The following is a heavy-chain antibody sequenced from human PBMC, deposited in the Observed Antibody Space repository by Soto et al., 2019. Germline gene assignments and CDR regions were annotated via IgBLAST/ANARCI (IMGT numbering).Heavy chain of an antibody. J-gene: IGHJ6*02. V-gene: IGHV3-7*03. D-gene: IGHD3-16*01. CDR1: GFTFNSYW. Sequence: GGSLRLSCAASGFTFNSYWMSWVRQAPGKGLEWVANIKQDGSEKYYVDSVKGRFTISRDNAKNSLYLQMNSLRTEDTAVYYCASYGDTRLYSYYYGMDVWGQGTTVTVSS. CDR3: ASYGDTRLYSYYYGMDV. CDR2: IKQDGSEK.